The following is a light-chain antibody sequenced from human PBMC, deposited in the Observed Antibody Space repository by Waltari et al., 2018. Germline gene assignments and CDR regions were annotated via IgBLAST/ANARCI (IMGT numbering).Light chain of an antibody. V-gene: IGKV1-5*03. Sequence: DIQMTQSPSTLSASIGDRFTITCRASQSISCWLAWYQQKPGKAPKLLIFKASNLQSGVPSRFSGRGSGTDFTLTISSLQPDDFATYYCQHYNSYSPSTFGQGTRLESK. CDR2: KAS. CDR3: QHYNSYSPST. CDR1: QSISCW. J-gene: IGKJ5*01.